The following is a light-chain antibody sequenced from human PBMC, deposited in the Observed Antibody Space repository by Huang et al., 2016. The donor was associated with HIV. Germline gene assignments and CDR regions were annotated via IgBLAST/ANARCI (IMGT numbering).Light chain of an antibody. V-gene: IGKV1-39*01. CDR2: AAS. J-gene: IGKJ1*01. CDR1: QSISSY. Sequence: DIQMTQSPSSLSASVGDRVTITCRTSQSISSYLNWYQQKPGKAPHLLIYAASSLQSGVPSRFSGSGAGKEFTLTISSLQPEDFAIYYCQQSYNTPWTFGQGTKVEVK. CDR3: QQSYNTPWT.